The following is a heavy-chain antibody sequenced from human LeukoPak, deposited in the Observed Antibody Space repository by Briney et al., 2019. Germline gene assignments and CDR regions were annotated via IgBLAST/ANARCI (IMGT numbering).Heavy chain of an antibody. Sequence: PSETLSLTCSISGGPISFYYYNWIRLPAGQALEWIGYIYYSGSTNYNPSLKSRVTISVDMSKNQFSLKLSSVTAADTAVYYCARSRYDRTYYFDYWGQGTLVTVSS. J-gene: IGHJ4*02. CDR3: ARSRYDRTYYFDY. V-gene: IGHV4-59*01. CDR2: IYYSGST. CDR1: GGPISFYY. D-gene: IGHD3-22*01.